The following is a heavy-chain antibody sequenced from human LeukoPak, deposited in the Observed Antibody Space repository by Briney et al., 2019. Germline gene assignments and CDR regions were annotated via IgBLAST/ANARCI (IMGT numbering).Heavy chain of an antibody. Sequence: GRSLRLSCAASGFTFSSYAMHWVRQAPGKGLEWVAVISYDGSNKYYADSVKGRFTISRDNSKNMLYLQMNSLRAEDTAVYYCARAGGIAAAGTDGAFDIWGQGTMVTVSS. J-gene: IGHJ3*02. CDR3: ARAGGIAAAGTDGAFDI. CDR1: GFTFSSYA. CDR2: ISYDGSNK. V-gene: IGHV3-30*01. D-gene: IGHD6-13*01.